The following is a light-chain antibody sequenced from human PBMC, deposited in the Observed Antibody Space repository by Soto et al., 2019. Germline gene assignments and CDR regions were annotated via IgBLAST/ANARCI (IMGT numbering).Light chain of an antibody. Sequence: QPVLTQPASVSGSPGQSITISCSGTGSDVGGYNYVSWFQKYPGKAPKLIIYEVSNRPSGISDRFSGSKSGSTASLTISGLQAEDEADYYCGSYSTSSSFYVFGTGTKVTVL. CDR3: GSYSTSSSFYV. J-gene: IGLJ1*01. CDR2: EVS. CDR1: GSDVGGYNY. V-gene: IGLV2-14*01.